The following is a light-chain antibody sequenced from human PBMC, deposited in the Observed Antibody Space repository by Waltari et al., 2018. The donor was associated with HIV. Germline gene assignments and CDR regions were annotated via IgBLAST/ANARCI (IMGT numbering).Light chain of an antibody. CDR1: SSDVGGYNY. J-gene: IGLJ2*01. CDR2: DVS. CDR3: SSYTSSSSGV. Sequence: QSALTQPASVSGSPGQSITISCPGTSSDVGGYNYVSWYQQHPGKAPKLMIYDVSKGPAEVSSRFSGSKYGTTASLTIAGLQAEDEDDYYCSSYTSSSSGVFGGGTKLTVL. V-gene: IGLV2-14*01.